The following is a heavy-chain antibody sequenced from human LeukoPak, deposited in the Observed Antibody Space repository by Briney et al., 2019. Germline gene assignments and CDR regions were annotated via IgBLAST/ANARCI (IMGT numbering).Heavy chain of an antibody. CDR2: ISSSSSYI. J-gene: IGHJ4*02. CDR1: GFTFSSYS. V-gene: IGHV3-21*01. Sequence: GGSLRLSCAASGFTFSSYSMNWVRQAPGKGLEWVSSISSSSSYIYYVDSVKGRFTISRDNAKNSLYLQMNSLRAEDTAVYYCARGGDILTGLSDYWGQGTLVTVSS. D-gene: IGHD3-9*01. CDR3: ARGGDILTGLSDY.